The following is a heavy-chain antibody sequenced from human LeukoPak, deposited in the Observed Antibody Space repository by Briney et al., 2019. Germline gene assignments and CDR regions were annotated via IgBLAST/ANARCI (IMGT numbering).Heavy chain of an antibody. D-gene: IGHD3-10*01. CDR1: GDSVSSKNGA. J-gene: IGHJ4*02. Sequence: SQTLSLTCGISGDSVSSKNGAWNWIRQSPSRGLEWLGRTYYRSKWYNGYALSVKSRITINPDTSKNQFSLHLNSVTPEGTAVYYCARSFNGDLDYWGQGTLVTVSS. CDR2: TYYRSKWYN. V-gene: IGHV6-1*01. CDR3: ARSFNGDLDY.